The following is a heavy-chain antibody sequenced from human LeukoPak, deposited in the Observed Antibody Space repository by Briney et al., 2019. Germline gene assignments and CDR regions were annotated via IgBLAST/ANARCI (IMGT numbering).Heavy chain of an antibody. CDR2: VSGGGSST. CDR3: ARGSSISRYNWFDP. J-gene: IGHJ5*02. Sequence: TGGFLRLSCVASGFTFSNYAMNWVRQAPGKGLEWVSGVSGGGSSTYYADSVKGRFTISRDNSKNMLYLQMNSLRAEDTAVYYCARGSSISRYNWFDPWGQGTLVTVSS. V-gene: IGHV3-23*01. CDR1: GFTFSNYA. D-gene: IGHD2-15*01.